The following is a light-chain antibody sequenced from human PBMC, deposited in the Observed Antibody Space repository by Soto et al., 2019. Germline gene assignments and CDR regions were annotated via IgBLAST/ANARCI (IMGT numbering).Light chain of an antibody. CDR2: KAS. V-gene: IGKV1-5*03. CDR3: QHYNSYPEA. CDR1: QTIGSW. J-gene: IGKJ5*01. Sequence: DIQITQSPSTLSGSVGDRVATSCRASQTIGSWVDWYPQKPGKAPKILIYKASPLKSGVPSMFSGSGAGTECTRTSSSLQPDDVETYYCQHYNSYPEAFGQGTRLEIK.